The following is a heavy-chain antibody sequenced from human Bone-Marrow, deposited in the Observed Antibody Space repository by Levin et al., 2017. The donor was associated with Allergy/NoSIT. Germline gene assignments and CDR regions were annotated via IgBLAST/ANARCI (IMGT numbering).Heavy chain of an antibody. J-gene: IGHJ4*02. CDR3: ARARDNFGYLPLDH. V-gene: IGHV4-59*02. Sequence: GSLRLSCSVSGGSVSRYYWSWIRQSPERGLEWIGYIYSNGDASYNPSLEGRVTISVDTPRNQFSLRLTSVTAADTALYYCARARDNFGYLPLDHWGQGTLVIVSS. CDR2: IYSNGDA. D-gene: IGHD5-18*01. CDR1: GGSVSRYY.